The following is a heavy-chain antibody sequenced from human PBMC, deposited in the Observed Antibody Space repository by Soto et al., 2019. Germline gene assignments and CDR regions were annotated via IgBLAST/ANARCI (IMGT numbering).Heavy chain of an antibody. CDR3: ARGETLGSYYDYIWGSYIPLPFDY. J-gene: IGHJ4*02. D-gene: IGHD3-16*01. V-gene: IGHV3-33*01. CDR1: GFTFSSYG. Sequence: GGSLRLSCAASGFTFSSYGMHWVRQAPGKGLEWVAVIWYDGSNKYYADSVKGRFTISRDNSKNTLYLQMNSLRAEDTAVYYCARGETLGSYYDYIWGSYIPLPFDYWGQGTLVTVSS. CDR2: IWYDGSNK.